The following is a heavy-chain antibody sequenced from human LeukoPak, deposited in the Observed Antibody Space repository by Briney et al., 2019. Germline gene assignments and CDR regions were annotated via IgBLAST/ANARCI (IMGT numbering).Heavy chain of an antibody. Sequence: GGSLRLSCAASGFTFSNAWMSWVRQAPGKGLEWVGRIKSKTDGGTTDYAAPVKGRFTISRDDSKNTLYLQMNSLKTEDTAVYYCVKVGYYNDSSGYYLDYFDYWGQGTLVTVSS. CDR3: VKVGYYNDSSGYYLDYFDY. CDR1: GFTFSNAW. D-gene: IGHD3-22*01. V-gene: IGHV3-15*01. CDR2: IKSKTDGGTT. J-gene: IGHJ4*02.